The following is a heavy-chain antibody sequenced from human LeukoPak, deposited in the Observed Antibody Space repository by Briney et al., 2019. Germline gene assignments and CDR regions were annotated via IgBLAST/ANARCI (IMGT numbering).Heavy chain of an antibody. Sequence: TGGSLRLSCAASGFTFRNFWMNWVRQAPGKRLEWVANIKDDGSEQYYVDAMKGRFTISRDNAKNSLYLHMNSLRVEDMAVYYCVKGDSEWGQGTLVTVSS. J-gene: IGHJ4*02. CDR2: IKDDGSEQ. CDR1: GFTFRNFW. V-gene: IGHV3-7*01. D-gene: IGHD1-26*01. CDR3: VKGDSE.